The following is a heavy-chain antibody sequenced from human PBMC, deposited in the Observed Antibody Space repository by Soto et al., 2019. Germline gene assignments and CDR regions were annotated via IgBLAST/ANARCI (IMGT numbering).Heavy chain of an antibody. J-gene: IGHJ6*02. V-gene: IGHV3-21*01. D-gene: IGHD6-6*01. CDR1: GFTFSSYS. Sequence: GGSLRLSCAASGFTFSSYSMNWVRQAPGKGLEWVSSISSSSSYIYYAGSVKGRFTISRDNAKNSLYLQMNSLRAEDTAVYYCAGEGGSSGMDVWGQGTTVTVSS. CDR2: ISSSSSYI. CDR3: AGEGGSSGMDV.